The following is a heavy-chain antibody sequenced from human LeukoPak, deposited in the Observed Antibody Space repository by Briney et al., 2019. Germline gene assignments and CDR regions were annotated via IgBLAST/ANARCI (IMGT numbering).Heavy chain of an antibody. V-gene: IGHV4-59*01. CDR1: GGSISSYY. CDR3: ARDRHYYGSGRPSYFDY. J-gene: IGHJ4*02. Sequence: SETLSLTCTVSGGSISSYYWSWIRQPPGKGLEWIGYIYYSGSTNYNPSLKSRVTISVDMSKNQFSLKLSSVTAADTAVYYCARDRHYYGSGRPSYFDYWGQGTLVTVSS. CDR2: IYYSGST. D-gene: IGHD3-10*01.